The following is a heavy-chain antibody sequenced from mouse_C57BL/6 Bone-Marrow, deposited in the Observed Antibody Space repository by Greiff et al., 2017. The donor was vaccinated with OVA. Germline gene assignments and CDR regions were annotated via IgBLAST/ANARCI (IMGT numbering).Heavy chain of an antibody. D-gene: IGHD1-1*01. Sequence: VQLQQPGAELVMPGASVKLSCKASGYTFTSYWMHWVKQRPGQGLEWIGEIDPSDSYTYYNQKFKGKSTLTVDKSSSTAYMQLSSLTAEDSAVYYGAKGYGSSYGWYFDDWGTGTTVTVSS. CDR1: GYTFTSYW. V-gene: IGHV1-69*01. J-gene: IGHJ1*03. CDR3: AKGYGSSYGWYFDD. CDR2: IDPSDSYT.